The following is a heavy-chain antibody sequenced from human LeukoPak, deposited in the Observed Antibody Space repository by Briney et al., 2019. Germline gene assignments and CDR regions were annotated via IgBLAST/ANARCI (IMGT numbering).Heavy chain of an antibody. D-gene: IGHD2-15*01. CDR3: AKADGSSGICYKYGS. J-gene: IGHJ5*02. Sequence: GGSLRLSCAASGFPFSSYAMGWVRQAPGKGLEWVSAISGSGGSTYYADSVKGRFTISRDNTKNTLYLQMNSLRAEDTAVYYCAKADGSSGICYKYGSWGQGTLVTVSS. CDR1: GFPFSSYA. CDR2: ISGSGGST. V-gene: IGHV3-23*01.